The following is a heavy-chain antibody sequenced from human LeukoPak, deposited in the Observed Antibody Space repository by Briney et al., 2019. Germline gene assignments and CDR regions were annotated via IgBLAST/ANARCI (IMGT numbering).Heavy chain of an antibody. CDR1: GGTFSSYA. CDR3: ARKRFLEPHSPFDY. V-gene: IGHV1-69*04. D-gene: IGHD3-3*01. Sequence: GASVKVSCKASGGTFSSYAISWVRQAPGQGLEWMGRIIPILGIANYAQKFQGRVTITADKSTSTAYMELSSLRSEDTAVYYCARKRFLEPHSPFDYWGQGTLVTVSS. CDR2: IIPILGIA. J-gene: IGHJ4*02.